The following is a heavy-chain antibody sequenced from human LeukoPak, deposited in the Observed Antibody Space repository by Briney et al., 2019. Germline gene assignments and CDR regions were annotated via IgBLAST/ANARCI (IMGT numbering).Heavy chain of an antibody. CDR3: AKGHYDSSGYSHLGYYYGMDV. CDR2: ISWNSDNI. V-gene: IGHV3-9*01. J-gene: IGHJ6*02. Sequence: GGSLRLSCAASGFTFDDYAMHWVRQAPGKGLERVSGISWNSDNIGYADSLKGRFTISRDNAKNSLYLQMNSLRAEDTALYYCAKGHYDSSGYSHLGYYYGMDVWGQGTTVTVSS. CDR1: GFTFDDYA. D-gene: IGHD3-22*01.